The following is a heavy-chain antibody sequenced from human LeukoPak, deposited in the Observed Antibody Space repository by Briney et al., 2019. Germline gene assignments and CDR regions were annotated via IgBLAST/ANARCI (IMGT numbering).Heavy chain of an antibody. D-gene: IGHD2-8*02. Sequence: SGPTLVKPTRTLTVTCTFSGFSLTASGVGVGWIRQPPGKALEWLALIYWDDDKRYNPSLKSRLTITKDTSKNQVVFTMTNMDPVDTATYYCAHRLPGYCTGPTCRTSDYWGQGALVTVSS. CDR3: AHRLPGYCTGPTCRTSDY. CDR2: IYWDDDK. CDR1: GFSLTASGVG. J-gene: IGHJ4*02. V-gene: IGHV2-5*02.